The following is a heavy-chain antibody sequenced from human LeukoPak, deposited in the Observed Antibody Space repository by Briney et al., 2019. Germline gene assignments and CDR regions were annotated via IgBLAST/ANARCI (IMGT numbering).Heavy chain of an antibody. CDR1: GYTFTSYG. D-gene: IGHD3-3*01. Sequence: ASVKVSCKASGYTFTSYGISWVRQAPGRGLEWMGWISAYNGNTNYAQKLQGRVTMTTDTSTSTAYMELRSLRSDDTAVYYCARDPSYDFWSGYFDYWGQGTLVTVSS. CDR2: ISAYNGNT. CDR3: ARDPSYDFWSGYFDY. V-gene: IGHV1-18*01. J-gene: IGHJ4*02.